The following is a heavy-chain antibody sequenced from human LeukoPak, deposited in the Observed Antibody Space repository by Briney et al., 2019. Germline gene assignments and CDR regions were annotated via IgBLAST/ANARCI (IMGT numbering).Heavy chain of an antibody. J-gene: IGHJ4*02. Sequence: KRGESLKISCKGSGFTFSSYWIGWVRQMPGKGLEWMGIIYPGDSDTRYSPSFQDQVTISADNSITTAYLQWSSLKASDTAMYYCARSAAARRGLYFDYWGQGTLVTISS. CDR1: GFTFSSYW. D-gene: IGHD6-6*01. CDR2: IYPGDSDT. V-gene: IGHV5-51*01. CDR3: ARSAAARRGLYFDY.